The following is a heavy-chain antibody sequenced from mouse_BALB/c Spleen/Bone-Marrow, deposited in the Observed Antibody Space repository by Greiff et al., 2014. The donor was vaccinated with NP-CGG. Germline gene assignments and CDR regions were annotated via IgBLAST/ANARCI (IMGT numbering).Heavy chain of an antibody. CDR3: TKPSFYYGSSYWYFDV. CDR2: IDPANGDT. D-gene: IGHD1-1*01. J-gene: IGHJ1*01. V-gene: IGHV14-3*02. CDR1: GFNIKDTF. Sequence: EVQLVESGAELVKPGASVKLSCTASGFNIKDTFMHWVKQRPEQGLEWIGRIDPANGDTKYDPKFRGKATITADTSSNTAYLQLSSLTSEDTAVYYCTKPSFYYGSSYWYFDVWGAGTTVTVSS.